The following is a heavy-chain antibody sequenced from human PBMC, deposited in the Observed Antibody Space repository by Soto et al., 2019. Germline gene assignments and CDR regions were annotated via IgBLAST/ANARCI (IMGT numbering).Heavy chain of an antibody. CDR1: GGTFSSYA. CDR3: ARYYYDSSGYPPSVLYFDY. J-gene: IGHJ4*02. CDR2: IIPIFGTA. V-gene: IGHV1-69*13. D-gene: IGHD3-22*01. Sequence: SVKVSCNASGGTFSSYAISWVRQAPGQGLEWMGGIIPIFGTANYAQKFQGRVTITADESTSTAYMELSSLRSEDTAVYYCARYYYDSSGYPPSVLYFDYWGQGTLVTVSS.